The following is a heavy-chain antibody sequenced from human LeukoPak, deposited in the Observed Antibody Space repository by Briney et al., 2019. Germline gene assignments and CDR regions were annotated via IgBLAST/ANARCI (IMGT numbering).Heavy chain of an antibody. CDR2: INPNSGGT. D-gene: IGHD2-21*02. Sequence: GASVKVSCKASGYTFTGYYIHWVRQAPGQGLEWMGWINPNSGGTNYAQKFQGRVTMTRDTSISTAYMELSRLRSDDTAVYYCARDLAYCGGDCPDWGQGTLVTVSS. CDR1: GYTFTGYY. J-gene: IGHJ4*02. CDR3: ARDLAYCGGDCPD. V-gene: IGHV1-2*02.